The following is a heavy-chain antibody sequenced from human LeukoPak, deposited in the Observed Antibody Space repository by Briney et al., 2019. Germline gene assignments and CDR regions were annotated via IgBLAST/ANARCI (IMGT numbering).Heavy chain of an antibody. Sequence: SGPTLVKPTQTLTLTCTFSGFSLSTSGVSVGWIRQPPGKALEWLALIYWDDDTRYSPSLKSRLAITKDTSKNQVILTMTKMDPMDTATYYCAHRQADYFDSSGYYPYFDYWGQGTLVTVSS. CDR1: GFSLSTSGVS. D-gene: IGHD3-22*01. CDR2: IYWDDDT. CDR3: AHRQADYFDSSGYYPYFDY. V-gene: IGHV2-5*02. J-gene: IGHJ4*02.